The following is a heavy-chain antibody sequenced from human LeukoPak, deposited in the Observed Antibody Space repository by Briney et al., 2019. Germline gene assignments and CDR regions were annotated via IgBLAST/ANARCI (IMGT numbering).Heavy chain of an antibody. D-gene: IGHD3-22*01. CDR2: SSSKADST. Sequence: GGSLRLSCSASGFTFSTYAVHWVRQAPGKGLEYVSASSSKADSTFYADSVKGRFTISRDNSKDTLYLQMSSLRTEDTAVYYCVKASSDYYYDSWSQGTLVTVSS. J-gene: IGHJ5*01. V-gene: IGHV3-64D*06. CDR3: VKASSDYYYDS. CDR1: GFTFSTYA.